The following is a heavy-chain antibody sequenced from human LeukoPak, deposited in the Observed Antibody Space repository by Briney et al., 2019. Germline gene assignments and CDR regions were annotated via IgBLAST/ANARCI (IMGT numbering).Heavy chain of an antibody. J-gene: IGHJ4*02. Sequence: SETLSLTCTVSGGSISSYYWSWIRQPPGKGLEWIGYIYYSGSTNYNPPLKSRVTISVDTSKNQFSLKLSSVTAADTAVYYCARGKAGHNYWGQGTLVTVSS. D-gene: IGHD6-13*01. CDR2: IYYSGST. CDR1: GGSISSYY. CDR3: ARGKAGHNY. V-gene: IGHV4-59*08.